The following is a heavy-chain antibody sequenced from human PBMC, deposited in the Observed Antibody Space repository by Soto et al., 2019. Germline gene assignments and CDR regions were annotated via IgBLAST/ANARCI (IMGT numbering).Heavy chain of an antibody. V-gene: IGHV1-18*01. CDR3: ARERRFSDWQIQQFDH. CDR2: ISAYNGNT. D-gene: IGHD3-9*01. Sequence: ASVKVSCKASGYTFTSYGISWVRQAPGQGLEWMGWISAYNGNTNYAQKLQGRVTMTTDTSTTTIYMELTNLRFEDTAVYFCARERRFSDWQIQQFDHWGQGTLVTVSS. J-gene: IGHJ4*02. CDR1: GYTFTSYG.